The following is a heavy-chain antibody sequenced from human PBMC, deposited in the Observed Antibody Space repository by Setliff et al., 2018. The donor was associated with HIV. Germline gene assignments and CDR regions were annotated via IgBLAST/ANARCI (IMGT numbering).Heavy chain of an antibody. CDR3: EKGRRGYDSRLFYYHHGMDV. CDR1: GGSLRDYY. D-gene: IGHD5-12*01. J-gene: IGHJ6*02. V-gene: IGHV4-34*01. CDR2: SNKSGSG. Sequence: PSETLSLTCVMDGGSLRDYYWSWIRQSPGKGLEWIGESNKSGSGNYNPSLKSRVTISVDTSRNEFFLNKGSVTAADTAVYYCEKGRRGYDSRLFYYHHGMDVWGQGTTVTVSS.